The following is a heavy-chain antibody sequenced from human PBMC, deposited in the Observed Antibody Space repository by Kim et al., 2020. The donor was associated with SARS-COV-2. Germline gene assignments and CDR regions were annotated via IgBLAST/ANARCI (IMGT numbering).Heavy chain of an antibody. Sequence: GGSLRLSCAASGFTFSTYAMSWVRQAPGKGLEWVSLISGCGGITYYADSVKGRFTISRDNSKNTLYLQMNSLRAEGTAIYYCAKVSGSGTYFDYWGQGTLVTVSS. CDR3: AKVSGSGTYFDY. V-gene: IGHV3-23*01. D-gene: IGHD3-10*01. J-gene: IGHJ4*02. CDR2: ISGCGGIT. CDR1: GFTFSTYA.